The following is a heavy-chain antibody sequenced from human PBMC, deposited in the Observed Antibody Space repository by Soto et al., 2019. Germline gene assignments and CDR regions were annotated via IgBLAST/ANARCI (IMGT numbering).Heavy chain of an antibody. J-gene: IGHJ6*02. CDR2: IRSKANSYAT. D-gene: IGHD5-18*01. CDR3: TRLGYSYGYGYYYGMDV. Sequence: TGGSLRLSCAASGFTFSGSAMHWVRQASGKGLEWVGRIRSKANSYATAYAASVKGRFTISRDDSKNTAYLQMNSLKTEDTAVYYCTRLGYSYGYGYYYGMDVWGQGTTVTVSS. V-gene: IGHV3-73*01. CDR1: GFTFSGSA.